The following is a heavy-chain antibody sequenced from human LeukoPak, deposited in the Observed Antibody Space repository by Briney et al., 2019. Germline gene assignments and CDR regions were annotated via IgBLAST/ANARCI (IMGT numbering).Heavy chain of an antibody. Sequence: AVKVSRKPSLGSFSRYAISRVRQAPGQGLEWMGGIINNFGTENSTQKFQGRVTITADESTSTAYMEQSSLRSEDTAVYYCARSRVYDSSGYYYTFDYWGQGTLVTVSS. CDR3: ARSRVYDSSGYYYTFDY. D-gene: IGHD3-22*01. V-gene: IGHV1-69*13. CDR2: IINNFGTE. J-gene: IGHJ4*02. CDR1: LGSFSRYA.